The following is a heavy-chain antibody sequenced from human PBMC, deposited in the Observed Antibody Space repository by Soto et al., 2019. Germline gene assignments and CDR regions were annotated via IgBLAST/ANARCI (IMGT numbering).Heavy chain of an antibody. V-gene: IGHV3-23*01. CDR3: AKDPRDCSSTSCPFDT. J-gene: IGHJ5*02. Sequence: PGGSLRLSCAASGFTFSSYAMSWVRQAPGKGLEWVSAISGSGGSTYYADSVKGRFTISRDNSKNTLYLQMNSLRAEDTAVYYCAKDPRDCSSTSCPFDTWGQGTLVTVSS. CDR2: ISGSGGST. D-gene: IGHD2-2*01. CDR1: GFTFSSYA.